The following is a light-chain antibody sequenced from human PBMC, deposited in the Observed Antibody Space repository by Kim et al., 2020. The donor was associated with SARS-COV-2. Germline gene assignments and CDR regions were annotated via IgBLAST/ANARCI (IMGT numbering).Light chain of an antibody. CDR1: KLGDKY. Sequence: SYERTQPPSVSVSPGQTASITCSGDKLGDKYACLYQQKPGQSPVLVISQDSKRLSGIPERFSGSNSGNTATLTISGTQAMDEADYYCQAWDSSTVVFGGG. CDR3: QAWDSSTVV. CDR2: QDS. V-gene: IGLV3-1*01. J-gene: IGLJ2*01.